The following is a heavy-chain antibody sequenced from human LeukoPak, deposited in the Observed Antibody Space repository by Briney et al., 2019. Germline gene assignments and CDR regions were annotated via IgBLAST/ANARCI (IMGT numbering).Heavy chain of an antibody. CDR1: GYRFSCYW. J-gene: IGHJ4*02. V-gene: IGHV5-51*01. CDR2: LYPGNSET. Sequence: GESLQISSEASGYRFSCYWIGWVRPVPGEGLEWMGILYPGNSETRYSPSFQGQVTISAHNSISTTYLQWSSLKASDTAMYYCVGSTGYPYYFDYWGQGTLLTVSS. D-gene: IGHD3-9*01. CDR3: VGSTGYPYYFDY.